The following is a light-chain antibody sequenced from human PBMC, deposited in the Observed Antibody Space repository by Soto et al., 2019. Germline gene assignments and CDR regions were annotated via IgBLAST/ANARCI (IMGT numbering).Light chain of an antibody. CDR1: SSDVGGYNY. J-gene: IGLJ1*01. V-gene: IGLV2-11*01. CDR2: TVT. CDR3: CSYAGSSSYV. Sequence: LTQPRSVSGSPGQSVTISCTGTSSDVGGYNYVSWYQQHPGKAPKLMIYTVTKRPSGVPDRFSGSKSDNTASLTISGLQADDEADYYCCSYAGSSSYVFGTGTKVTVL.